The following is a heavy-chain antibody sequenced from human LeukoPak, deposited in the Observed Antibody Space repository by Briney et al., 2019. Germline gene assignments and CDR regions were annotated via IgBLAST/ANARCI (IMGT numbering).Heavy chain of an antibody. Sequence: SQTLSLTCAISGDSVSINSVTWNWIRQSPSGGLEWLGRTYYRSTWYNDYAVSVRGRITVNPDTSKNQFSLHLNSVIPEDTAVYYCARRLTQYDCFDPWGQGILVTVSS. D-gene: IGHD2-2*01. V-gene: IGHV6-1*01. J-gene: IGHJ5*02. CDR3: ARRLTQYDCFDP. CDR1: GDSVSINSVT. CDR2: TYYRSTWYN.